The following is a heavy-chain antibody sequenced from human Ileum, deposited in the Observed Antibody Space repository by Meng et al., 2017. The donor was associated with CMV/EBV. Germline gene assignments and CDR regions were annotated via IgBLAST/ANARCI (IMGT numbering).Heavy chain of an antibody. J-gene: IGHJ4*02. V-gene: IGHV3-11*01. D-gene: IGHD4-17*01. CDR2: ISGSSNTI. Sequence: LSCATSGFTMRDYYLAWIRQAPGKGLEWISYISGSSNTIYYADSVTGRFTTSRDNTMKSLYLQMNSLRAEDTAVYYCVRAEYGDYAGYWGQGALVTVSS. CDR1: GFTMRDYY. CDR3: VRAEYGDYAGY.